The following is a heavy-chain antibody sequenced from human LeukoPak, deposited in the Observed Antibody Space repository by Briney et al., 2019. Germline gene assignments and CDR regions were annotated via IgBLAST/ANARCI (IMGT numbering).Heavy chain of an antibody. J-gene: IGHJ6*03. CDR2: ISSSRSHI. CDR1: GFTFSSYS. Sequence: GGSLRLSCAASGFTFSSYSMNWVRQAPGKGLEWVSSISSSRSHIYYADSVKGRFTISRDNSQNTVSLQVNNLRTEDTALYYCAKTALSDASGHYYYMDVWGKGTTVTVSS. V-gene: IGHV3-21*01. D-gene: IGHD3-3*01. CDR3: AKTALSDASGHYYYMDV.